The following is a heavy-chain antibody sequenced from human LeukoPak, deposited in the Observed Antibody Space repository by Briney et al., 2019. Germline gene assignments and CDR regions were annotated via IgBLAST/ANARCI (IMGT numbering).Heavy chain of an antibody. D-gene: IGHD6-13*01. J-gene: IGHJ5*02. CDR1: RFTFSSYA. Sequence: GGSLRLSCAASRFTFSSYAMTCVRQAPGKGLEWVSVISGSGGSTYYADSVKGRFTISRDNSKNTLYLQMNSLRAEDTAVYYCAKDQGSWVGLLHHWGQGILVTVSS. V-gene: IGHV3-23*01. CDR2: ISGSGGST. CDR3: AKDQGSWVGLLHH.